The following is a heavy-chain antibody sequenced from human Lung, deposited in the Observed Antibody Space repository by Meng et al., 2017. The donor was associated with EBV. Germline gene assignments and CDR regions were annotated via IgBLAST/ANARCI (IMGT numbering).Heavy chain of an antibody. D-gene: IGHD3-10*01. Sequence: QRHRQESGSGLVKPSQTLSLSCAVSGGSISSGGYSWSWIRQPPGKGLEWIGYIYHSGSTYYNPSLKSRVTISVDRSKNQFSLKLSSVTAADTAVYYCARGITMVRGVPGHWFDPWGQGTLVTVSS. V-gene: IGHV4-30-2*01. CDR3: ARGITMVRGVPGHWFDP. CDR2: IYHSGST. J-gene: IGHJ5*02. CDR1: GGSISSGGYS.